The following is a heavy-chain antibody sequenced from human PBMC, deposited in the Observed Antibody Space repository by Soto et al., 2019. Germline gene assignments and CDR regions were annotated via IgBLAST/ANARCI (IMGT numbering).Heavy chain of an antibody. CDR1: GYTFTSYG. V-gene: IGHV1-18*01. D-gene: IGHD6-19*01. Sequence: ASVKVSCKASGYTFTSYGISWVRQAPGQGLEWMGWTSAYNGNTNYAQKLQGRVTMTTDTSTSTAYMELRSLRSDDTAVYYCARLRRPRHSSGWSYYFDYWGQGTLVTVSS. CDR2: TSAYNGNT. CDR3: ARLRRPRHSSGWSYYFDY. J-gene: IGHJ4*02.